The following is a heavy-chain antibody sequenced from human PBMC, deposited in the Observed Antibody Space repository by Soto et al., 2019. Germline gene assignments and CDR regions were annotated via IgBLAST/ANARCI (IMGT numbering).Heavy chain of an antibody. CDR2: INWNGDSP. J-gene: IGHJ5*02. D-gene: IGHD3-3*01. CDR3: ARGGEWLLNWFDP. CDR1: GFTFDDYG. Sequence: GGSLRLSCAASGFTFDDYGMSWVRQAPGKGLEWVSGINWNGDSPGYADSVKGRFTISRDNSKNTLYLQMNSLRAEDTAVYYCARGGEWLLNWFDPWGQGALVTVSS. V-gene: IGHV3-20*04.